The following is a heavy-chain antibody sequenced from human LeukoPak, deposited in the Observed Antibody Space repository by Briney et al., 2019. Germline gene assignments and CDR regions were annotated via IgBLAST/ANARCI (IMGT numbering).Heavy chain of an antibody. CDR2: INHSGST. Sequence: SETLSLTCAVYGGTFSGYYWSWIRQPPGKGLEWIGEINHSGSTNYNPSLKGRVTISVDTSKNQFSLKLSSVTAADTAVYYCARGLGSSSLRYWGQGTLVTVSS. CDR3: ARGLGSSSLRY. J-gene: IGHJ4*02. D-gene: IGHD6-13*01. CDR1: GGTFSGYY. V-gene: IGHV4-34*01.